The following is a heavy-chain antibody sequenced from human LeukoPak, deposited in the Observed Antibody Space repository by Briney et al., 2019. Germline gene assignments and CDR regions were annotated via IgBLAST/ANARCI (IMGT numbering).Heavy chain of an antibody. CDR3: ARGVYCTNDVCYLDWFDP. V-gene: IGHV1-2*02. Sequence: ASVKVSCKASGYTFTGYYMHWVRQAPGQGLEWMGWINPNSGGTNYAQKFQGRVTMTRDTSISTAYMELSRLRSDDTAVYYCARGVYCTNDVCYLDWFDPWGQGTLVTVSS. CDR1: GYTFTGYY. D-gene: IGHD2-8*01. CDR2: INPNSGGT. J-gene: IGHJ5*02.